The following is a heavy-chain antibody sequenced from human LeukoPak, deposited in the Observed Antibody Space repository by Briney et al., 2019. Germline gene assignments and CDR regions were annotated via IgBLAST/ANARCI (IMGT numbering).Heavy chain of an antibody. CDR2: TFYRSKWYN. J-gene: IGHJ4*02. Sequence: SQTLSLTCAISGDSVSSNSGVWTWIRQSPSRGFEWLGRTFYRSKWYNHYAVSVKSRITINPDTTKNQFSLQLNSVTPEDTAVYYCAREAAAGWVDYWGQGTLVTVSS. D-gene: IGHD6-13*01. CDR3: AREAAAGWVDY. V-gene: IGHV6-1*01. CDR1: GDSVSSNSGV.